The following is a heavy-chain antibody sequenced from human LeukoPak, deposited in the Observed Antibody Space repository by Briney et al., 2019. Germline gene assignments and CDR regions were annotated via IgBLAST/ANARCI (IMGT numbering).Heavy chain of an antibody. Sequence: PSETLSLTCAVHGGSFSGYYWSWIRQPPGKGLEWIGEINHSGSTNYNPSLKSRVTISVDTSKNQFSLKLSSVTAADTAVYYWARSLKRWLQLMGTHWFDPWGQGTLVTVSS. CDR3: ARSLKRWLQLMGTHWFDP. CDR1: GGSFSGYY. V-gene: IGHV4-34*01. J-gene: IGHJ5*02. D-gene: IGHD5-24*01. CDR2: INHSGST.